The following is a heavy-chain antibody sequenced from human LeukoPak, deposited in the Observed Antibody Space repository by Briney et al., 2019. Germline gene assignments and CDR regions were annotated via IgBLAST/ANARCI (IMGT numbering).Heavy chain of an antibody. D-gene: IGHD3-10*01. CDR3: ARVGGYYGSGSYYDAFDI. CDR2: IYHSGST. Sequence: SQTLSLTCAVSGGSISSGGYSWSWVRQPQGKGLEWIGYIYHSGSTYYNPSLKSRVTISVDRSKNQFSLKLSSVTAADTAVYYCARVGGYYGSGSYYDAFDIWGQGTMVTVSS. J-gene: IGHJ3*02. V-gene: IGHV4-30-2*01. CDR1: GGSISSGGYS.